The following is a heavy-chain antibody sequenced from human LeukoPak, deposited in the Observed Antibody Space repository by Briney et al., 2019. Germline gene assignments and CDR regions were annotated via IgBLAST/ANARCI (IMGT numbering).Heavy chain of an antibody. CDR3: AGSSVVPAAMIGAFDI. D-gene: IGHD2-2*01. CDR1: GYSFTNYW. CDR2: IYPGDSDT. Sequence: GESLKISCKGSGYSFTNYWIGWVRQMPGKGLEWMGIIYPGDSDTRYSPSFQGQVTISADKSISTAYLQWSSLKASDTAMYYCAGSSVVPAAMIGAFDIWGQGTMVTVSS. J-gene: IGHJ3*02. V-gene: IGHV5-51*01.